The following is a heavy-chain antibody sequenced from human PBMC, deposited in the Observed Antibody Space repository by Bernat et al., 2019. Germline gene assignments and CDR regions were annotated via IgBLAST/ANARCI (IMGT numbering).Heavy chain of an antibody. CDR2: IWYDGSNK. V-gene: IGHV3-33*01. J-gene: IGHJ6*01. Sequence: TFSSYGMHWVRQAPGKGLEWVAVIWYDGSNKYYADSVKGRFTISRDNSKNTLYLQMNSLRAEETAVYYCARGQLHADSVVVVEPGGDYYYY. CDR3: ARGQLHADSVVVVEPGGDYYYY. CDR1: TFSSYG. D-gene: IGHD2-15*01.